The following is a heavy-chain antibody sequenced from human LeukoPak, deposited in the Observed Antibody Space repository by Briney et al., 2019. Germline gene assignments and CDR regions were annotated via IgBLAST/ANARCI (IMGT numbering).Heavy chain of an antibody. CDR3: ARRVHWFDP. CDR1: GYSISSGYY. Sequence: SETLSLTCTVSGYSISSGYYWGWIRQPPGKGLEWIGSIYHSGSTYYNPSLKSRVTISVDTSKNQFSLKLSSVTAADTAVYYCARRVHWFDPWGQGTLVTVSS. D-gene: IGHD3-10*01. CDR2: IYHSGST. V-gene: IGHV4-38-2*02. J-gene: IGHJ5*02.